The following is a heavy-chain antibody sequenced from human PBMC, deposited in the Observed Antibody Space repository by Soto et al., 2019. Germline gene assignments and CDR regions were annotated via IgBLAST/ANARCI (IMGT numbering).Heavy chain of an antibody. CDR1: GFTFSSYG. Sequence: GGSLRLSCAASGFTFSSYGMHWVRQAPGKGLEWVAVISYDGSNKYYADSVKGRFTISRDNSKNTLYLQMNSLRAEDTAVYYCAKELRDMTRRDPFDYWGQGTLVTVSS. D-gene: IGHD5-12*01. CDR2: ISYDGSNK. J-gene: IGHJ4*02. V-gene: IGHV3-30*18. CDR3: AKELRDMTRRDPFDY.